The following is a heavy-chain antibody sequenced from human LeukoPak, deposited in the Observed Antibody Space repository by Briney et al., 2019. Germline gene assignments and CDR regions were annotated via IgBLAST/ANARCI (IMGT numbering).Heavy chain of an antibody. V-gene: IGHV1-24*01. CDR1: GYTLTELS. CDR2: FDPEDGET. J-gene: IGHJ6*02. CDR3: ARILEVSSGWYGYYYGMDV. D-gene: IGHD6-19*01. Sequence: ASVKVSCKVSGYTLTELSMHWVRQAPGKGLEWMGGFDPEDGETIYAQKFQGRVTMTEDTSTDTAYMELSSLRSEDTAVYYCARILEVSSGWYGYYYGMDVWGQGTTVTVSS.